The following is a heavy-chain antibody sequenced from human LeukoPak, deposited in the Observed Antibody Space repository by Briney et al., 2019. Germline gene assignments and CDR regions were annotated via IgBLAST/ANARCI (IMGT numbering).Heavy chain of an antibody. V-gene: IGHV4-61*02. J-gene: IGHJ4*02. CDR2: IYADGSS. CDR3: ARGGTTPYYFDD. Sequence: PSETLSLTCTVSGGSVGSDSYWHWIRQPAGKGLEWIGRIYADGSSTYNPSLKSRVTILVDTSKNQFSLRLSSMTAADTAVYYCARGGTTPYYFDDWGQGTLVTVSS. D-gene: IGHD2-15*01. CDR1: GGSVGSDSY.